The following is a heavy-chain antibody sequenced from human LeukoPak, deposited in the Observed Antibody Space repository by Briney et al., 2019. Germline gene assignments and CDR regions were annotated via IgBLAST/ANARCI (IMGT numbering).Heavy chain of an antibody. CDR2: IYPGGGST. V-gene: IGHV1-46*01. CDR1: GYTFTSYY. CDR3: ARDSGALRYFDWPSRFDP. D-gene: IGHD3-9*01. J-gene: IGHJ5*02. Sequence: GASVKVSCKASGYTFTSYYIHWVRQAPGQGLEWMGIIYPGGGSTSYAQKFQGRVTMTRDMSTSTVYMELSSLRSEDTAVYYCARDSGALRYFDWPSRFDPWGQGTLVTVSS.